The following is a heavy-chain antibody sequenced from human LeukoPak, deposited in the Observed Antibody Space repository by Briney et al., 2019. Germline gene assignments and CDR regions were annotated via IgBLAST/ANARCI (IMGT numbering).Heavy chain of an antibody. CDR3: ARLKFYDSTGYSPDHYMDV. Sequence: SETLSLTCTVSAGPIYSYYWSWIRQPAGKGLEWIGRLYPSVSPNYNPSLKSRVTMSVDTSKNQFALNLRAVTAADTAVYYCARLKFYDSTGYSPDHYMDVWGKGITVTVSS. V-gene: IGHV4-4*07. CDR2: LYPSVSP. D-gene: IGHD3-22*01. CDR1: AGPIYSYY. J-gene: IGHJ6*03.